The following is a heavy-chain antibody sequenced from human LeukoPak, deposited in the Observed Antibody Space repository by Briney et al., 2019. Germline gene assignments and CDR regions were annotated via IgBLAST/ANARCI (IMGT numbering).Heavy chain of an antibody. CDR3: ARDSGYSSSWSGDYFDY. J-gene: IGHJ4*02. D-gene: IGHD6-13*01. CDR1: GFTFSSYS. V-gene: IGHV3-21*01. CDR2: ISSSSSYI. Sequence: GGSLRLSCAASGFTFSSYSMNWVRQAPGKGLEWVSSISSSSSYIYYADSVKGRFTISRDNAKNSLYLQMNSLRAEDTAVYYCARDSGYSSSWSGDYFDYWGQGTLVTVSS.